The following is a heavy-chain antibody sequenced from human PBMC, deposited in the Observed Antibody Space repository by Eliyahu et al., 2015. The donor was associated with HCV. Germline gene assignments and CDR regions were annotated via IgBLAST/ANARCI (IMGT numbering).Heavy chain of an antibody. CDR1: GFXFSXYG. J-gene: IGHJ6*02. Sequence: QVQLVESGGGVVQPGRPLRLSCXASGFXFSXYGMHWVRQAPGKGLEWVASIWYDGNNKYYADSVTGRLTISRDNSKNTLYLQMNSLRVDDTAVYYCARDRRYGLGTENNGMDVWGQGTTVTVSS. D-gene: IGHD3-10*01. CDR2: IWYDGNNK. CDR3: ARDRRYGLGTENNGMDV. V-gene: IGHV3-33*01.